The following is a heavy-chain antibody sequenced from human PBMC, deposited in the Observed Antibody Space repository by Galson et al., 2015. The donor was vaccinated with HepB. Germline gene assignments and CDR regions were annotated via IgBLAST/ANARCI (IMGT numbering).Heavy chain of an antibody. V-gene: IGHV3-30*18. J-gene: IGHJ4*02. CDR2: ISYDGSNK. CDR3: AKFSGSSGAGEVDY. D-gene: IGHD6-13*01. Sequence: SLRLSCAASGFTFSSYGMHWVRQAPGKGLEWVAVISYDGSNKYYADSVKGRFTISRDNSKNTLYLQMNSLRAEDTAVYYCAKFSGSSGAGEVDYWGQGTLVTASS. CDR1: GFTFSSYG.